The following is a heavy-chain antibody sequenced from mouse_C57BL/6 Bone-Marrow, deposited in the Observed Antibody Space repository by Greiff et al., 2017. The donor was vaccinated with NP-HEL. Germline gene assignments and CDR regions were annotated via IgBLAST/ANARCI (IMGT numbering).Heavy chain of an antibody. V-gene: IGHV1-7*01. CDR1: GYTFTSYW. CDR3: ARGDYDGDWYFDV. CDR2: INPSSGYT. D-gene: IGHD2-4*01. J-gene: IGHJ1*03. Sequence: QVHVKQSGAELAKPGASVKLSCKASGYTFTSYWMHWVKQRPGQGLEWIGYINPSSGYTKYNQKFKDKATLTADKSSSTAYMQLSSLTYEDSAVYYCARGDYDGDWYFDVWGTGTTVTVSS.